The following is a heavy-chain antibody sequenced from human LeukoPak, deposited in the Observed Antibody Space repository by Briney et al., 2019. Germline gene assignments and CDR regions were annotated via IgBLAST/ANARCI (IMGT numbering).Heavy chain of an antibody. D-gene: IGHD1-14*01. CDR1: GFNFRAYW. CDR2: IKQDGSEK. Sequence: AGGSLRLSCTTSGFNFRAYWMSWVRQAPGKGLEWVANIKQDGSEKYYVDSVKGRFTISRDNAKNSLYLQMNSLRAEDTAVYYCARRYFDYWGQGTLVTVSS. V-gene: IGHV3-7*01. J-gene: IGHJ4*02. CDR3: ARRYFDY.